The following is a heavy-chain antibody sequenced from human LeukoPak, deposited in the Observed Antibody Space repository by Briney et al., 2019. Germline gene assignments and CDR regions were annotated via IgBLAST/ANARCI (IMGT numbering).Heavy chain of an antibody. CDR1: GDSIINAGNY. CDR3: AREKGNDALDI. J-gene: IGHJ3*02. V-gene: IGHV4-31*03. Sequence: PSETLSVTCNVSGDSIINAGNYWTWIRQHPGKGLEWIGYIYYSGNTYYNPSLKSRVIMSIDTSKNQFSLTLNSLTAADTAMYYCAREKGNDALDIWGQGTMVTVSS. CDR2: IYYSGNT.